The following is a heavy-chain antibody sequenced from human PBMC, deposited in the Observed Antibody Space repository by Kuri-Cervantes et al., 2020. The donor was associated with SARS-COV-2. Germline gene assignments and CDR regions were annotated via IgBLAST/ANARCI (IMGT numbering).Heavy chain of an antibody. D-gene: IGHD6-6*01. J-gene: IGHJ4*02. V-gene: IGHV4-59*12. Sequence: SETLSLTCTVSGGSISSYYWSWIRQPPGQGLEWLGYIYYSGSTKYNPSLESRVTISLDTSRNQFSLKLSSVTAADSAVYYCARRDGAYSSSSPFDYWGQGTLVTVSS. CDR2: IYYSGST. CDR1: GGSISSYY. CDR3: ARRDGAYSSSSPFDY.